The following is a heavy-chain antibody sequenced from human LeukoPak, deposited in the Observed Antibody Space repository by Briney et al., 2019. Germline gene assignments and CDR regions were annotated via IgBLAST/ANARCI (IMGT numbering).Heavy chain of an antibody. J-gene: IGHJ4*02. D-gene: IGHD6-13*01. Sequence: SQTPSLTCAISGDSVSTHSAAWNWIRQSPSTGLEWLGRTYYRSKWYIDYAPSVKSRITINPDTSKNQLSLQLNSVTPEDTAVYYCARERSSSFDYWGQGTLVAVSS. CDR3: ARERSSSFDY. CDR1: GDSVSTHSAA. V-gene: IGHV6-1*01. CDR2: TYYRSKWYI.